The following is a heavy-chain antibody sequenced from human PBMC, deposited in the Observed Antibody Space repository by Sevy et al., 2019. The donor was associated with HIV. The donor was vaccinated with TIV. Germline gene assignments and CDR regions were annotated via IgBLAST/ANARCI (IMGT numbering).Heavy chain of an antibody. Sequence: GGSLRLSCAASGFTFSTYAMNWVRQAPGEGLEWVSYISGSSSTIYYADSVKGRFTISRDNARNSLYLQMNSLRDEDTAVYYCARAGRDYGFLFSYWGLGTLVTVSS. CDR1: GFTFSTYA. V-gene: IGHV3-48*02. J-gene: IGHJ4*02. CDR3: ARAGRDYGFLFSY. CDR2: ISGSSSTI. D-gene: IGHD4-17*01.